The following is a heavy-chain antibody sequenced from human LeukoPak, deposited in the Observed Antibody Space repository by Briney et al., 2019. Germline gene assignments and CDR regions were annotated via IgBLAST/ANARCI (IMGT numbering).Heavy chain of an antibody. J-gene: IGHJ4*02. CDR2: IYYSGST. Sequence: SETLSLTCTVSGGSISSGGYYWSWIRQHPGKGLEWIGYIYYSGSTYYNPSLKSRVTISVDTSKNQFSLKLSSVTAADTALYYCAKDHQGGGVLGYWGQGTLVTVSS. CDR1: GGSISSGGYY. D-gene: IGHD2-21*01. CDR3: AKDHQGGGVLGY. V-gene: IGHV4-31*03.